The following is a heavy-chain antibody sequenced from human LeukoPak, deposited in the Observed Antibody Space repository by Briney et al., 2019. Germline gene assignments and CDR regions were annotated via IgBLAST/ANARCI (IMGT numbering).Heavy chain of an antibody. J-gene: IGHJ4*02. Sequence: ASVKVSCKASGFTLTELSMHWVRQAPGKGLEWMGGFDPEDGETIYAQKFQGRVTMTEDTSTDTAYMELSSLRSEDTAVYYCATGRRGAVAGIVPYYFDYWGQGTLVTVSS. CDR2: FDPEDGET. CDR3: ATGRRGAVAGIVPYYFDY. D-gene: IGHD6-19*01. V-gene: IGHV1-24*01. CDR1: GFTLTELS.